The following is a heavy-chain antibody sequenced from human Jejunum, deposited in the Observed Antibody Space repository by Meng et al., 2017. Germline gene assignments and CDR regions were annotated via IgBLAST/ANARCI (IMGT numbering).Heavy chain of an antibody. V-gene: IGHV2-5*02. CDR1: GSTLRTLTVG. J-gene: IGHJ5*02. CDR3: AHRIAYRSYYNVGWFDP. D-gene: IGHD1-26*01. CDR2: IYSDDDK. Sequence: TSKHSVTTHANPPDTLTLPTSFSGSTLRTLTVGVGWLRQPPEKALECLALIYSDDDKRYNPSLKNRLSITTDTSDNQVVLTTTNIDPADTATYHCAHRIAYRSYYNVGWFDPCGPGYLVTVSS.